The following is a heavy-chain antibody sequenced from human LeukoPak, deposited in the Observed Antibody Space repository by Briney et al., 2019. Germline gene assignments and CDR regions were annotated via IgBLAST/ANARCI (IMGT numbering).Heavy chain of an antibody. CDR1: GYTFTSYA. CDR3: ARASATDQKKLAYCGGDCYFIDY. D-gene: IGHD2-21*02. J-gene: IGHJ4*02. V-gene: IGHV7-4-1*02. Sequence: GASVTVSCTASGYTFTSYAMNWVRQAPGQGLEGVGWINTNTGNPTYAQGFTGRFVFSLDTSVSTAYLQISSLKAEDTAVYYCARASATDQKKLAYCGGDCYFIDYWGQGTLVTVSS. CDR2: INTNTGNP.